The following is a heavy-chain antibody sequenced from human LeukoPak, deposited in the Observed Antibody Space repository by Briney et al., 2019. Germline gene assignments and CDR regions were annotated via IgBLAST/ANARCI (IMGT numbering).Heavy chain of an antibody. CDR3: ARWYSSSYRIDY. V-gene: IGHV3-74*01. Sequence: GGSLRLSCAASGFTFSSYWMHWVRQAPGEGLVWVSRINGDGSSTSYADSVKGRFTISRDNAKNTLYLQMNSLRAEDTAVYYCARWYSSSYRIDYWGQGTLVTVSS. CDR1: GFTFSSYW. J-gene: IGHJ4*02. D-gene: IGHD6-6*01. CDR2: INGDGSST.